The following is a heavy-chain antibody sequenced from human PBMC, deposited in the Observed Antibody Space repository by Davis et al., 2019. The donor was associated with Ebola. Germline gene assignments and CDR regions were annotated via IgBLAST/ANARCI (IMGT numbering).Heavy chain of an antibody. CDR3: ARGNYGDYIVLYYYNMDD. D-gene: IGHD4-17*01. CDR2: IHYLGNT. CDR1: GFTFSRNW. Sequence: ESLKISCAASGFTFSRNWMSWIRQPPGKGPEWSRNIHYLGNTNYNPSLKSRVTMSVDTSKNQFSLKLSSVTAADTAVYYCARGNYGDYIVLYYYNMDDWGQGTTVTVSS. J-gene: IGHJ6*02. V-gene: IGHV4-59*01.